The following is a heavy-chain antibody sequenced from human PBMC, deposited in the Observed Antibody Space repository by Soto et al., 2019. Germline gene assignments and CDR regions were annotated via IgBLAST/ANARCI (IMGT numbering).Heavy chain of an antibody. J-gene: IGHJ4*02. CDR1: GFTFSSYG. D-gene: IGHD6-19*01. Sequence: QVQLVESGGGVVQPGRSLRLSCAASGFTFSSYGMHWVRQAPGKGLEWVAVIWYDGSNKYYADSVKGRFTISRDNSKNTLYLQMNSLRAEDTAVYYCARQLGTAVALDYWGQGTLVTVSS. V-gene: IGHV3-33*01. CDR2: IWYDGSNK. CDR3: ARQLGTAVALDY.